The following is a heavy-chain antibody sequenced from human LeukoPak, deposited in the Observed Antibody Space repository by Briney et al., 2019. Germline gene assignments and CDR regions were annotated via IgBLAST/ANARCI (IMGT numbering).Heavy chain of an antibody. J-gene: IGHJ6*03. CDR2: INPSGGST. D-gene: IGHD2-2*02. Sequence: ASVKVSCKASGYTFTSYYMHWVRQAPGEGLEWMGIINPSGGSTSYAQKFQGRVTMTRDMSTSTVYLELSSLRSEDTAVYYCARVAAEVVGVPGAIGFGWLRRDYYYMDVWGKGTTVTVSS. V-gene: IGHV1-46*01. CDR3: ARVAAEVVGVPGAIGFGWLRRDYYYMDV. CDR1: GYTFTSYY.